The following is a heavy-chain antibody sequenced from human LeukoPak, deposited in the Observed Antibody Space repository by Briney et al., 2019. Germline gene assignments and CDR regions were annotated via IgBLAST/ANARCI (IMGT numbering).Heavy chain of an antibody. D-gene: IGHD3-3*01. Sequence: SETLSLTCTVSGGSISSYYWGWIRQPPGKGLEWIGSIYHSGSTYYNPSLKSRVTISVDTSKNQFSLKLSSVTAADTAVYYCARATLGYDFWSGYYTGEFDYWGQGTLVTVSS. CDR2: IYHSGST. CDR3: ARATLGYDFWSGYYTGEFDY. CDR1: GGSISSYY. J-gene: IGHJ4*02. V-gene: IGHV4-38-2*02.